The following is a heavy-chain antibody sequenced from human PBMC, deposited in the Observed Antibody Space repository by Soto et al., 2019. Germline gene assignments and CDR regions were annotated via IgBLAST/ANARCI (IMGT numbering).Heavy chain of an antibody. CDR3: AKPTVAGTYYDGLDV. D-gene: IGHD6-19*01. Sequence: EVQLLESGGGLVQPGGSLRLSCAASGFTFSSYAMSWVRQAPEKGLEWVSGISASGGTTYYADSVKGRFTMSRDNSENTLYLQMDRLRAEDTATYYGAKPTVAGTYYDGLDVWGQGTTVTVSS. CDR2: ISASGGTT. V-gene: IGHV3-23*01. CDR1: GFTFSSYA. J-gene: IGHJ6*02.